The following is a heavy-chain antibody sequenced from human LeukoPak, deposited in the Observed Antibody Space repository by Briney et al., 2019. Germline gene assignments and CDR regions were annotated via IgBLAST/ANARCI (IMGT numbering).Heavy chain of an antibody. CDR2: IYYSGST. J-gene: IGHJ4*02. Sequence: SETLSLTCTVSGGSISSYYWSWIRQPPGKGLEWIGYIYYSGSTNYNPSLKSRVTISVDTSKNQFSLKLSSVTAADTAVYYCARGDRFVGYCSGGSCSVDYWGQGTLVTVSS. CDR3: ARGDRFVGYCSGGSCSVDY. D-gene: IGHD2-15*01. V-gene: IGHV4-59*01. CDR1: GGSISSYY.